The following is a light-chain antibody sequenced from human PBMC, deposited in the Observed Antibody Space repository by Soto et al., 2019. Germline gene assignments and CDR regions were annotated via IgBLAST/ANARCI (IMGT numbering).Light chain of an antibody. J-gene: IGKJ2*01. Sequence: EIVLTQSPGTLSLSPGDRATLSCRASQRVSNSYLAWYQQKPAQAPRLLIYDASTRAAGVPDWVTGGGSGTDFTLTISALEPEDFALYFCQQYERPPFAFGQGTRLEI. CDR1: QRVSNSY. CDR3: QQYERPPFA. CDR2: DAS. V-gene: IGKV3-20*01.